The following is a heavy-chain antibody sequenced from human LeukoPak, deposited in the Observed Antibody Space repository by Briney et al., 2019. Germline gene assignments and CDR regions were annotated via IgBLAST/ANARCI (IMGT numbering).Heavy chain of an antibody. CDR3: ATEYRYFDY. V-gene: IGHV4-34*01. CDR1: GGSFSGYY. J-gene: IGHJ4*02. D-gene: IGHD2-2*01. CDR2: INHSGST. Sequence: SETLSLTCAVYGGSFSGYYWSWIRQPPGKGLEWIGEINHSGSTNYNPSLKSRVTISVDTSKNQFSRKLSSVTGAETAVYYCATEYRYFDYWGQGTLVTVSS.